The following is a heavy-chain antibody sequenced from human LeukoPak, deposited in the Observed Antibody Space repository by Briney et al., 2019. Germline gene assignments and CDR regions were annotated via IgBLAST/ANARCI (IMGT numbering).Heavy chain of an antibody. CDR2: INPNSGGT. CDR1: GYTFTGYY. D-gene: IGHD1-14*01. CDR3: ARDNPFAVTAFDL. V-gene: IGHV1-2*02. J-gene: IGHJ3*01. Sequence: ASVKVSCKASGYTFTGYYMHWVRQAPGQGLEWMGWINPNSGGTNYAQKFQGRVTMTRDTSISTAYMELSRLRSDDTAVYYCARDNPFAVTAFDLWGQGTVVTVSS.